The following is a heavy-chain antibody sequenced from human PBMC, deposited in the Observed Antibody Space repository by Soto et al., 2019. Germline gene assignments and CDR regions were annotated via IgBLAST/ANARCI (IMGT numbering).Heavy chain of an antibody. D-gene: IGHD3-10*01. J-gene: IGHJ4*02. CDR2: IYYTGST. V-gene: IGHV4-39*01. Sequence: SETLSLTCIVSGGSISSSHYYWGWIRQPPGKGLEWIGSIYYTGSTYYNRSLESRVTISVDMSKNQLSLRLSSVTAADTAVYYCATPGPFGSGSYYFDYWGLGTLVT. CDR3: ATPGPFGSGSYYFDY. CDR1: GGSISSSHYY.